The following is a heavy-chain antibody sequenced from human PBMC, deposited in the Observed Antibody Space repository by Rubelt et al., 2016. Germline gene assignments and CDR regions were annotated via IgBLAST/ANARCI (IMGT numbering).Heavy chain of an antibody. D-gene: IGHD5-24*01. CDR2: GYSGGST. CDR3: ARGPMADP. Sequence: QLQLQESGPGLVRPSETLSLICTVSGGSITSSSYYYWGWIRQPPGKGLEWLGSGYSGGSTYYNPSLKSRVTISVDTSENQFSLKLHSMTAADTAVYYCARGPMADPWGQGTLVTVSS. J-gene: IGHJ5*02. CDR1: GGSITSSSYYY. V-gene: IGHV4-39*07.